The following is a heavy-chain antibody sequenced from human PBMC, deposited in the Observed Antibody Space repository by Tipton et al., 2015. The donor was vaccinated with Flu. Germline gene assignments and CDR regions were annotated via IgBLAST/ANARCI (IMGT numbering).Heavy chain of an antibody. CDR1: GFTFSSYD. CDR2: IGSAGDT. Sequence: SLRLSCAASGFTFSSYDMHWVRQVIGKGLEWVSAIGSAGDTYYLDSVKGRFTISRDNAKNSLYLQMNSLRVGDTAVYYCARGPLPDSNWYNDMDVWGQGTTVSVSS. V-gene: IGHV3-13*01. D-gene: IGHD6-13*01. CDR3: ARGPLPDSNWYNDMDV. J-gene: IGHJ6*02.